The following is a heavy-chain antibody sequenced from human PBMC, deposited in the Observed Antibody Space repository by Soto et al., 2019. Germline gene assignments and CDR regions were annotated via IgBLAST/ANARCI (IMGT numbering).Heavy chain of an antibody. J-gene: IGHJ6*02. CDR2: IYYSGST. CDR3: ARGGGYENYYYYYGMDV. Sequence: SETLSLTCTVSGGSISSGGYYWSWIRQHPGKGLEWIGYIYYSGSTYYNPSLKSRVTISVDTSKNQFSLKLSSVTAADTAVYYCARGGGYENYYYYYGMDVWGQGTTVTVS. CDR1: GGSISSGGYY. V-gene: IGHV4-31*03. D-gene: IGHD5-12*01.